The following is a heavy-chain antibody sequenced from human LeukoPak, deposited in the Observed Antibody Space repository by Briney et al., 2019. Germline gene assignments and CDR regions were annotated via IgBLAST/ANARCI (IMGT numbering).Heavy chain of an antibody. D-gene: IGHD5-24*01. J-gene: IGHJ4*02. CDR3: ARDRRWLQSGLDY. CDR1: GGSISSYY. CDR2: IYYSGST. V-gene: IGHV4-59*01. Sequence: TSETLSLTCTVSGGSISSYYWSWLRQPPGKGLEWIGYIYYSGSTNYNPSLKSRVTISVDTSENQFSLKLSSVTAADTAVYYCARDRRWLQSGLDYWGQGTLVTVFS.